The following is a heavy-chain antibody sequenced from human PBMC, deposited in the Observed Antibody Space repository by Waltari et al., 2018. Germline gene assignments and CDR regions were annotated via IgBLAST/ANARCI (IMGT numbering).Heavy chain of an antibody. J-gene: IGHJ4*02. CDR3: ASSTVVVNPLGFDY. CDR1: GGTFSSYA. CDR2: IIPISGTA. Sequence: QVQLVQYVAVVKKPGSSVQVSCKASGGTFSSYAISWVRQAPGQGLEWMGGIIPISGTANDAEKVQCRITITADESTSKAYMELSSVRYEDTAVYDCASSTVVVNPLGFDYWGQGTLVTVSS. D-gene: IGHD2-15*01. V-gene: IGHV1-69*01.